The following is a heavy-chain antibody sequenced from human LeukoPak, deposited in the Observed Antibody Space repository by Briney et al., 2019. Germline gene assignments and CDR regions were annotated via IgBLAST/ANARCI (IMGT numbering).Heavy chain of an antibody. CDR3: ARDYLEYYYGSGSTYGMDV. J-gene: IGHJ6*02. CDR2: IIPIFGTA. D-gene: IGHD3-10*01. Sequence: ASVKVSCKASGGTFSSYAISWVRQAPGQGLEWMGGIIPIFGTANYAQKFQGRVTITADESTSTAYMELSSLRSEDTAVYYCARDYLEYYYGSGSTYGMDVWGQGTTVTVSS. V-gene: IGHV1-69*13. CDR1: GGTFSSYA.